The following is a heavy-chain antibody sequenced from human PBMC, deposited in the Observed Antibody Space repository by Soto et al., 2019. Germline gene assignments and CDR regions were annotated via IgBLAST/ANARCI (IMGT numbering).Heavy chain of an antibody. CDR2: IYYSGST. Sequence: QLLESGPGLVKPSETLSLTCTVSGGSISSSSYYWGWIRQPPGKGLEWIGSIYYSGSTYYNPSLKSRVTISVDTSKNQFSLKLSSVTAADTAVYYCSSYGGPVGAGYYYGMDVWGQGTTVTVSS. V-gene: IGHV4-39*01. D-gene: IGHD4-17*01. J-gene: IGHJ6*02. CDR1: GGSISSSSYY. CDR3: SSYGGPVGAGYYYGMDV.